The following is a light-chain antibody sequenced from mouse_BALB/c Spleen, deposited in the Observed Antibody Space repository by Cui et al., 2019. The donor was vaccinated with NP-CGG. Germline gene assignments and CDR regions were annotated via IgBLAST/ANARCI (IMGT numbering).Light chain of an antibody. CDR2: GTN. Sequence: QAVLTQESALTTSPGDTVTLTCRSSTGAVTTSNYANWVQEKPDHLFTGLIGGTNNRVPGVPARFSGSLIGDKAALTITGAQTEDEAIYFCALWYSNHWVFGGGTKLTVL. CDR1: TGAVTTSNY. J-gene: IGLJ1*01. V-gene: IGLV1*01. CDR3: ALWYSNHWV.